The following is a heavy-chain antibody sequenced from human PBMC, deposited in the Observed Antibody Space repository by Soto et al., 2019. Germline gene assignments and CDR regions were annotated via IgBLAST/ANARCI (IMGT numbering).Heavy chain of an antibody. CDR1: GFTVSSKY. CDR3: ARDDVLCDGGRCYGVPLDV. Sequence: VGSLRLSCAASGFTVSSKYMSWVRQAPGKGLEWVSLIQSGGPTYYADSVKGRFTISRDTSENTVHLQMDSLRAEDTAVYYCARDDVLCDGGRCYGVPLDVWGKGT. J-gene: IGHJ6*03. D-gene: IGHD2-15*01. V-gene: IGHV3-66*01. CDR2: IQSGGPT.